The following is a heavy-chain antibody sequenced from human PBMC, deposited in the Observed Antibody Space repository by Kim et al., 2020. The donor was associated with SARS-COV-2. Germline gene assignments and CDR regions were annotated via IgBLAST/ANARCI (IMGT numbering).Heavy chain of an antibody. CDR2: INHSGST. CDR1: GGSFSGYY. CDR3: ASDTSSSLHSRRDY. D-gene: IGHD6-13*01. V-gene: IGHV4-34*01. Sequence: SETLSLTCAVYGGSFSGYYWSWIRQPPGKGLEWIGEINHSGSTNYNPSLKSRVTISVDTSKNQFSLKLSSVTAADTAVYYCASDTSSSLHSRRDYWGQGTLVTVSS. J-gene: IGHJ4*02.